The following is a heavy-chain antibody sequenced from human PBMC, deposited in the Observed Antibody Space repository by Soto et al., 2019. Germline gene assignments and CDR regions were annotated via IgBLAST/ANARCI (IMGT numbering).Heavy chain of an antibody. D-gene: IGHD6-19*01. J-gene: IGHJ4*02. CDR1: GFSFNNYA. CDR2: ISGSADTA. CDR3: LWGRSSGWTNFDY. V-gene: IGHV3-23*01. Sequence: GGSLRLSCAASGFSFNNYAMTWVRQAPGKGLEWVSAISGSADTAYYADSVRGRFTIYRDNSKNTLYLQLNSLRTEDTAVYYCLWGRSSGWTNFDYWGQGTLVTVSS.